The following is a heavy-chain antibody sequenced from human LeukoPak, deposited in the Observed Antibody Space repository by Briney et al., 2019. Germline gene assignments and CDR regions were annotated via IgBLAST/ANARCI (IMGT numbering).Heavy chain of an antibody. V-gene: IGHV4-39*07. CDR2: IYYSGST. J-gene: IGHJ4*02. CDR1: GGSISSSSYY. Sequence: SETLSLTCTVSGGSISSSSYYRGWIRQPPGKGLEWIGSIYYSGSTYYNPSLKSRVTISVDTSKNQFSLKLSSVSAADTAVYYCARATYGYDVFDYWGQGTLVTVSS. D-gene: IGHD5-12*01. CDR3: ARATYGYDVFDY.